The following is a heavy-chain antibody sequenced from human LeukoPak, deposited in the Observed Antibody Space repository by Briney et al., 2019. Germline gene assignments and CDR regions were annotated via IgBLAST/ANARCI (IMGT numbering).Heavy chain of an antibody. CDR1: GYSFTSYW. Sequence: GESLKISCQGSGYSFTSYWIGWVRQMPGIGLEWMGIIYPGDSDTRYSPSFQGQVTISADKSISTAYLQWSSLKASDTAMYYCARLPSRDCSSTSCHFDYWGQGTLVTVSS. V-gene: IGHV5-51*01. CDR3: ARLPSRDCSSTSCHFDY. CDR2: IYPGDSDT. J-gene: IGHJ4*02. D-gene: IGHD2-2*01.